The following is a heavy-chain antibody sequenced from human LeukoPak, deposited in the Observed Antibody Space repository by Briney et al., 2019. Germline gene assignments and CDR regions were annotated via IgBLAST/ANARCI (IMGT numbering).Heavy chain of an antibody. D-gene: IGHD4-23*01. Sequence: PSETLSLTCAVYGGSFSGYYWSWIRQPPGKGLEWIGTIIYSGTTYYNPSLKSRVTMSVDTSKNHFSLKLSSVTAADTAVYYCARNDYGSSAAFDCWGQGTLVTVSS. CDR1: GGSFSGYY. CDR2: IIYSGTT. J-gene: IGHJ4*02. CDR3: ARNDYGSSAAFDC. V-gene: IGHV4-34*12.